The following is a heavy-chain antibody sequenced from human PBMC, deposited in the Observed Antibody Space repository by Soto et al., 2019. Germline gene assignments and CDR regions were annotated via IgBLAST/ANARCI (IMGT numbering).Heavy chain of an antibody. D-gene: IGHD3-3*01. Sequence: EASVKVSCKASGYTFTSYGISWVRQAPGQGLEWMGWISAYNGNTNYAQKLQGRVTMTTDTSTSTAYMELRSLRSDDTAVYYCARPKNYDFWSGYYAFDIWGQGTMVTVSS. CDR1: GYTFTSYG. CDR2: ISAYNGNT. V-gene: IGHV1-18*01. J-gene: IGHJ3*02. CDR3: ARPKNYDFWSGYYAFDI.